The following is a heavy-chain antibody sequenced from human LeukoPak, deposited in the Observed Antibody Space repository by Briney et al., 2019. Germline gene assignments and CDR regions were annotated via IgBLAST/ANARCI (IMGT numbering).Heavy chain of an antibody. CDR2: INPSGGST. Sequence: ASVKVSCKASGYTFTSYYMHWVRQAPGQGLEWMGIINPSGGSTSYAQKFQGRVTMTRDTSTSTVYIELSSLRSEDTAVYYCARAPITIFGVVSIDYWGQGTLVTVSS. V-gene: IGHV1-46*01. J-gene: IGHJ4*02. CDR1: GYTFTSYY. CDR3: ARAPITIFGVVSIDY. D-gene: IGHD3-3*01.